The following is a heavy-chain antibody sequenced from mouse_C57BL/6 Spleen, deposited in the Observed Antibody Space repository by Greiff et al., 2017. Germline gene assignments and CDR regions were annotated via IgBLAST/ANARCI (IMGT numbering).Heavy chain of an antibody. CDR3: ARDEDYQAWFAY. J-gene: IGHJ3*01. CDR1: GYSITSGYY. D-gene: IGHD2-4*01. Sequence: EVHLVESGPGLVKPSQSLSLTCSVTGYSITSGYYWNWIRQFPGNKLEWMGYISYDGSNNYNPSLKNRISITRDTSKNQFFLKLNSVTTEDTATYYCARDEDYQAWFAYWGQGTLVTVSA. V-gene: IGHV3-6*01. CDR2: ISYDGSN.